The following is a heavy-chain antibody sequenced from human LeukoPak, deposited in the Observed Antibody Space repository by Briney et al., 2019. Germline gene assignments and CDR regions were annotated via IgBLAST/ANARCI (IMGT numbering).Heavy chain of an antibody. CDR2: ISYDGRNK. J-gene: IGHJ3*01. Sequence: PGGSLRLSCVASGFTLSIYGMHWVRQAPGKGLEWVAYISYDGRNKYYADSVKGRFIISRDNSKNNLYLQMDSLRYDDTSMFHCAKPTSGPWPRPFDRWGQGTMVTVSS. CDR3: AKPTSGPWPRPFDR. D-gene: IGHD1-1*01. V-gene: IGHV3-30*02. CDR1: GFTLSIYG.